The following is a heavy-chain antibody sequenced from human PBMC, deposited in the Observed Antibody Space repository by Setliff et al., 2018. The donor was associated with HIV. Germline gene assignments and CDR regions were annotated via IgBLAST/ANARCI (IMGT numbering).Heavy chain of an antibody. V-gene: IGHV4-34*01. J-gene: IGHJ3*01. D-gene: IGHD2-15*01. CDR2: LNYVGVT. CDR3: ARVDRVESAFDV. Sequence: PSETLSLTCAVHGGSFSGSYWSWIRQPPGKGLEWIGELNYVGVTNHNPSLKSRVTISVEASKRQWSLKLNSVTAADTAVYYCARVDRVESAFDVWGQGAMVTVSS. CDR1: GGSFSGSY.